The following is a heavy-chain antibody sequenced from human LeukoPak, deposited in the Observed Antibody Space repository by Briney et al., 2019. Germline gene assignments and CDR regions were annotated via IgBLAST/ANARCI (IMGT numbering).Heavy chain of an antibody. J-gene: IGHJ4*02. CDR3: ARSRQRDY. V-gene: IGHV3-7*01. D-gene: IGHD6-25*01. CDR2: IKQDGSEK. CDR1: GFTFSSYW. Sequence: GGSLRLSCGASGFTFSSYWMSWVRQAPGKGLEWVANIKQDGSEKYYVDSVKGRFTISRDNAKNSLYLQMNSLRAEDTAVYYCARSRQRDYWGQGTLVTVSS.